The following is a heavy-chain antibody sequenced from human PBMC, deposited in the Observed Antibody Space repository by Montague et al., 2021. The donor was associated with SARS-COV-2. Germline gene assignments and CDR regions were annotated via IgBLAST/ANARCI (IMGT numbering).Heavy chain of an antibody. CDR2: IIGGGGST. J-gene: IGHJ6*02. V-gene: IGHV3-23*01. D-gene: IGHD2-2*01. CDR3: AKGGYCSSIGCHGIYEYGMDV. Sequence: SLRLSCAAPGFTFRSYAMSWVRQAPGKGLEWVSGIIGGGGSTYYTDSVKGRFTISRDNPKNTLYLQMNSLRVEDTAVYYCAKGGYCSSIGCHGIYEYGMDVWGQGTTVTVSS. CDR1: GFTFRSYA.